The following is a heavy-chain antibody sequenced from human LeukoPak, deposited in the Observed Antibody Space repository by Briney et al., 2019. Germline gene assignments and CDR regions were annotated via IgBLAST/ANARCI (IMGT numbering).Heavy chain of an antibody. V-gene: IGHV4-59*11. D-gene: IGHD3-9*01. CDR1: GGSISSHY. CDR2: IYYSGTT. Sequence: SETLSLTCTVSGGSISSHYWSWIRQPPGRGLEWIGYIYYSGTTNYNPSLKSRVTISVDTSKNQFSLKLSSVTAADTAVYYCARGLTYYDILTAYYTFPYFDYWGQGTLATVSS. CDR3: ARGLTYYDILTAYYTFPYFDY. J-gene: IGHJ4*02.